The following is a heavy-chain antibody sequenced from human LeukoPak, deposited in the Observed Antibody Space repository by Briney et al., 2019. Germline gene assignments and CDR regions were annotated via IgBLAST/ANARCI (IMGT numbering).Heavy chain of an antibody. CDR3: ARGLVAVTMTSSIMDV. J-gene: IGHJ6*02. Sequence: SETLSLTCVVNGGSFTDYYWTWIRQAPGNGLEWVGDIDHRGSINYNPSLKSRVTISVDTSKNQFSLRLSSVTAADTAVYYCARGLVAVTMTSSIMDVWGQGTTVTVSS. CDR2: IDHRGSI. D-gene: IGHD3-22*01. CDR1: GGSFTDYY. V-gene: IGHV4-34*01.